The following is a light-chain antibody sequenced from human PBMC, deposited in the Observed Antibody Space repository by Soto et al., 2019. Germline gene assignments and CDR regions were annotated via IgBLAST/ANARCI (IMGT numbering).Light chain of an antibody. CDR3: SSYTTGSLVV. V-gene: IGLV2-14*01. CDR2: KVS. J-gene: IGLJ2*01. CDR1: SSDVGAYDY. Sequence: QSALTQAASVSGSPGQSITTSCTGTSSDVGAYDYVTWYQQHPGKAPKVMIYKVSNRPSGVSNRFSGSKSGNTASLTISGLQAEDEADYYCSSYTTGSLVVFGGGTQLTVL.